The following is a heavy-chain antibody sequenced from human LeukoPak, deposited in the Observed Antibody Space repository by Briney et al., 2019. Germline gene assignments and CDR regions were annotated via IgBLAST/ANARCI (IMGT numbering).Heavy chain of an antibody. CDR2: INHSGST. D-gene: IGHD6-13*01. CDR3: ARVVGLTGYSSTWYSGYYYYMDV. V-gene: IGHV4-34*01. Sequence: SETLSLTCAVYGGSFSGYYWSWIRQPPGKGLEWIGEINHSGSTNYNPSLKSRVTISVDTSKNQFSLKLSSVTAADPAVYYCARVVGLTGYSSTWYSGYYYYMDVWGKGTTVTVSS. CDR1: GGSFSGYY. J-gene: IGHJ6*03.